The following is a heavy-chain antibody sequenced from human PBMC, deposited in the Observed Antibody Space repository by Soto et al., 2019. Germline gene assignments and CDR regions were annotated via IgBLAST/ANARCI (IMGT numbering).Heavy chain of an antibody. D-gene: IGHD3-22*01. CDR2: ISAYNGNT. V-gene: IGHV1-18*01. Sequence: ASVKFSCKASGYTFTSYGISWVRQAPGQGLEWMGWISAYNGNTNYAQKLQGRVTMTTDTSTSTAYMELRSLRSDDTAVYYCARAGDYYDSSGYLVYWGKGTLVTVSS. J-gene: IGHJ4*02. CDR1: GYTFTSYG. CDR3: ARAGDYYDSSGYLVY.